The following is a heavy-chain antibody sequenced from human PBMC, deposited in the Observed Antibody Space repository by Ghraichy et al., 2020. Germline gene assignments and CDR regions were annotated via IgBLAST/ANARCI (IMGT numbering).Heavy chain of an antibody. Sequence: GGSLRLSCAASGFTFSSYSMNWVRQAPGKGLEWVSSISSSSSYIYYADSVKGRFTISRDNAKNSLYLQMNSLRAEDTAVYYCATSGSSSPGVSDYWGQGTLVTVSS. CDR1: GFTFSSYS. V-gene: IGHV3-21*01. CDR2: ISSSSSYI. CDR3: ATSGSSSPGVSDY. J-gene: IGHJ4*02. D-gene: IGHD6-6*01.